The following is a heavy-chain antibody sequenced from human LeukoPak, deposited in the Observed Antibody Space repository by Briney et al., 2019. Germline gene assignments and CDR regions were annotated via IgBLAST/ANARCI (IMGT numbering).Heavy chain of an antibody. CDR3: AGLTYYYDSSGYRRGYWFDP. CDR1: GGSISSGGYS. CDR2: IYHSGST. D-gene: IGHD3-22*01. Sequence: SQTLSLTCAVPGGSISSGGYSWSWIRQPPGKGLEWIGYIYHSGSTYYNPSLKSRVTISVDRSKNQFSLKLSSVTAADTAVYYCAGLTYYYDSSGYRRGYWFDPWGQGTLVTVSS. J-gene: IGHJ5*02. V-gene: IGHV4-30-2*01.